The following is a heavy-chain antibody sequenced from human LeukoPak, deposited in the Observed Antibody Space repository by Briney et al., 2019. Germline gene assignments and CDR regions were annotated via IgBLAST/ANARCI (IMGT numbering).Heavy chain of an antibody. V-gene: IGHV4-31*03. J-gene: IGHJ4*02. Sequence: SQTLSLTCTVSDGSIGSGTYYWSWIRQHPGKGLEWIGYIHHSGSSFYNPSLKSRVTISVDTSKNQFSLSLSSVTAADTAVYFCARETSTSSFDFWGQGTLVTVSS. CDR2: IHHSGSS. D-gene: IGHD2-2*01. CDR1: DGSIGSGTYY. CDR3: ARETSTSSFDF.